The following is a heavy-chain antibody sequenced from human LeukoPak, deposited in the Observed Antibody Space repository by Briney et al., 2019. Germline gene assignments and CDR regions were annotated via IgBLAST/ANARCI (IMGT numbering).Heavy chain of an antibody. D-gene: IGHD3-3*01. CDR2: MNPNSGNT. CDR3: ARGRIDRFLEWLTGTKYYFDY. CDR1: GYTFTSYD. V-gene: IGHV1-8*01. Sequence: ASVKVSCKASGYTFTSYDINWVRQATGQGLEWMGWMNPNSGNTGYAQKFQGRVTMTRNTSISTAYMERSSLRSEDTAVYYCARGRIDRFLEWLTGTKYYFDYWGQGTLVTVSS. J-gene: IGHJ4*02.